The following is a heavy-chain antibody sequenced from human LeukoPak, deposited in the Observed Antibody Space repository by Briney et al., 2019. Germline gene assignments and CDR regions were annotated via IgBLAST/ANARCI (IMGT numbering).Heavy chain of an antibody. D-gene: IGHD4/OR15-4a*01. CDR2: ISISSDMT. CDR3: ANEEVPNDY. J-gene: IGHJ4*02. Sequence: PGGSLRLSCEVSGFPFSSHAMSWVRQAPGGGLEWVSGISISSDMTYYADSVQGRFIISRDNSKNTVFLQMDSLRVEDTAVYYCANEEVPNDYWGRGTLVTVSS. CDR1: GFPFSSHA. V-gene: IGHV3-23*01.